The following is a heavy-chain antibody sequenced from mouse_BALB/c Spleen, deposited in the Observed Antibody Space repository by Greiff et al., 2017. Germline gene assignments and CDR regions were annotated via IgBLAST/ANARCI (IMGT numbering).Heavy chain of an antibody. V-gene: IGHV5-6*01. Sequence: EVMLVESGGDLVKPGGSLKLSCAASGFTFSSYGMSWVRQTPDKRLEWVATISSGGSYTYYPDSVKGRFTISRDNAKNTLYLQMSSLKSEDTAMYYCARHVLRLQGYAMDYWGQGTSVTVSS. CDR2: ISSGGSYT. CDR3: ARHVLRLQGYAMDY. J-gene: IGHJ4*01. D-gene: IGHD1-2*01. CDR1: GFTFSSYG.